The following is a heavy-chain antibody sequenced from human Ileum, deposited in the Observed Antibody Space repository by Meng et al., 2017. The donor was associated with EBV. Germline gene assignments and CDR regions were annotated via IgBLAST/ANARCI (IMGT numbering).Heavy chain of an antibody. Sequence: GRLQPWRTGLFKPSETRSLTCAVYAGAFNDDYWTWLRQPPWKGLEWIWEIDQSGYTKFNPSLSSRATISRDTSNNQFSLRLNSVTAADTALYYCARYGRCNGNSFYCFDPWGQGTLVTVSS. D-gene: IGHD4-23*01. CDR2: IDQSGYT. CDR1: AGAFNDDY. CDR3: ARYGRCNGNSFYCFDP. J-gene: IGHJ5*02. V-gene: IGHV4-34*01.